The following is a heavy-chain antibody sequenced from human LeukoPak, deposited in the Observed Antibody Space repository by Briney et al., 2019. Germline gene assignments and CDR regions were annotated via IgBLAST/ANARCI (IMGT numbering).Heavy chain of an antibody. CDR3: VRGGRGERPNY. J-gene: IGHJ4*02. CDR1: GFTLSDYW. D-gene: IGHD1-26*01. V-gene: IGHV3-7*01. Sequence: SGGSLRLSCAASGFTLSDYWMNWVRQAPRKGLEWVANIKQDGSEKKYVDPVKGRFTISRDNAKNSVYLQMNSLGVEDTAVYYCVRGGRGERPNYWGQGTLVTVSS. CDR2: IKQDGSEK.